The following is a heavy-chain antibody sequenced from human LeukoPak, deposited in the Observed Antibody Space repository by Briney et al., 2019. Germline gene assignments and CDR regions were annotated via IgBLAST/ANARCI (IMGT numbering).Heavy chain of an antibody. CDR3: TTEGAQFLFSKYFVYFDS. CDR1: GFPFTNVW. CDR2: IKSKTDGETT. J-gene: IGHJ4*02. D-gene: IGHD3-9*01. V-gene: IGHV3-15*01. Sequence: GGSLSLSCAASGFPFTNVWMSWVRQAPGKGLEWVGRIKSKTDGETTDYAAPVKGRFSISKDDSKNTLYLQMNTLKTEDTAVYYCTTEGAQFLFSKYFVYFDSWGQGALVTVSS.